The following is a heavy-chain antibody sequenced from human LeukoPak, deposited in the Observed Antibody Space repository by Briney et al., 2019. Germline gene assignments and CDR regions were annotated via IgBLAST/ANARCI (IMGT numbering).Heavy chain of an antibody. D-gene: IGHD1-1*01. Sequence: PGRSLRLSCAASGFTFSSHGMHWVRQAPGKGLEWVAVIWYDGSNYYYADSVKGRFTISRDDSENTLYLQMNSLKTEDTAVYFCTTETNWYFDLWGRGTLVTVSS. CDR3: TTETNWYFDL. V-gene: IGHV3-33*01. CDR2: IWYDGSNY. CDR1: GFTFSSHG. J-gene: IGHJ2*01.